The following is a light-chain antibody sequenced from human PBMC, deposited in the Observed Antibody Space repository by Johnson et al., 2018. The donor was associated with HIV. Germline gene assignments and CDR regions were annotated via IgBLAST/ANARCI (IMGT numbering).Light chain of an antibody. Sequence: QAVLTQPPSVSAAPGQRVTISCSGSSFNIGINFVSWYQQVPGTAPKLLIYDNNKRPSGIPDRFSGSKSGTSATLGITGLQTGDEADYYCGTWDSSLSALAFGTGTKVTVL. V-gene: IGLV1-51*01. CDR2: DNN. CDR1: SFNIGINF. CDR3: GTWDSSLSALA. J-gene: IGLJ1*01.